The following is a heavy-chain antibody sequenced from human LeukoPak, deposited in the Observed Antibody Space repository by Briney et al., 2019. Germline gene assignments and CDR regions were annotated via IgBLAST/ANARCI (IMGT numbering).Heavy chain of an antibody. V-gene: IGHV4-59*01. D-gene: IGHD3-10*01. CDR3: ARNLASPYYYGSGTFKVNWFDP. CDR1: GGSISSYY. CDR2: IYYSGST. J-gene: IGHJ5*02. Sequence: PSETLSLTCTVSGGSISSYYWSWIRQPPGKGLEWIGYIYYSGSTNYNPSLKSRVTISVDTSKNQFSLKLSSVTAADTAVYYCARNLASPYYYGSGTFKVNWFDPWGQGTLVTVSS.